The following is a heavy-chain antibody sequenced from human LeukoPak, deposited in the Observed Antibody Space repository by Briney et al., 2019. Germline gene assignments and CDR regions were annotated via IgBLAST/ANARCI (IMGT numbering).Heavy chain of an antibody. V-gene: IGHV4-38-2*02. Sequence: SETLSLTCTVSGYSISSGYYWAWIRQPPGKGLDWIGSIYHSGRTDYNPSLKSRVTISVDTSKNQFSLKLSSVTAADTAVYYCARDHLSKVVRGVTNWFDPWGQGTLVTVSS. CDR2: IYHSGRT. J-gene: IGHJ5*02. D-gene: IGHD3-10*01. CDR3: ARDHLSKVVRGVTNWFDP. CDR1: GYSISSGYY.